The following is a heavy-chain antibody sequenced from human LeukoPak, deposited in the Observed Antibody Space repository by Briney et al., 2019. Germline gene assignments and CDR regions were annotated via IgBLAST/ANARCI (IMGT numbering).Heavy chain of an antibody. CDR1: GFTFDDYA. Sequence: GGPLRLSCAASGFTFDDYAMHWVRQAPGKGLEWVSLISGDGGSTYYADSVKGRFTISRDNSKNSLYLQMNSLRTEDTALYYCATQGRNYYGMDVWGQGTMVTVSS. CDR2: ISGDGGST. J-gene: IGHJ6*02. CDR3: ATQGRNYYGMDV. V-gene: IGHV3-43*02.